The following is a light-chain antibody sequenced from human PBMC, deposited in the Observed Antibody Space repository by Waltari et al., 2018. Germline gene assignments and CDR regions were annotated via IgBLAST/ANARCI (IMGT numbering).Light chain of an antibody. V-gene: IGLV2-14*03. CDR2: VLT. CDR1: SNDVGAYNY. CDR3: SSYTTDSTYV. Sequence: QSALTQPASVSGSPGQSITVSCTGTSNDVGAYNYVSWYQQHPGKVPNLMLSVLTNSPSGISYRFSGSNSANTASLTISGLQAEDEADYYCSSYTTDSTYVFGTGTKVTVL. J-gene: IGLJ1*01.